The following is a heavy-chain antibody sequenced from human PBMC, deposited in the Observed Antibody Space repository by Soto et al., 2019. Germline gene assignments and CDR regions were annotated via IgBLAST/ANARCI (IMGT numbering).Heavy chain of an antibody. V-gene: IGHV3-21*01. D-gene: IGHD5-12*01. J-gene: IGHJ4*02. CDR1: GIRFSXWX. Sequence: PGGSLRLACAXXGIRFSXWXFNWVRQAPGNGLEWVSSIISTGQYTYYADSVKGRFTISRDKNSVYLQMNSLRAEDTAVYYCARENSGHIASAEIDYWGQGTLVIVSS. CDR3: ARENSGHIASAEIDY. CDR2: IISTGQYT.